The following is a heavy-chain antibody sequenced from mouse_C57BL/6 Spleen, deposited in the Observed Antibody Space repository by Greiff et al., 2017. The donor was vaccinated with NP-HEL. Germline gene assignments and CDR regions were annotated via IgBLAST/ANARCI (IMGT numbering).Heavy chain of an antibody. CDR3: TVESYGYDAWFAY. Sequence: EVMLVESGGGLVQPGGSMKLSCVASGFTFSNYWMNWVRQSPEKGLEWVAQIRLKSDNYATHYAESVKGRFTISRDDSKSSVYLQMNNLRAEDTGIYYCTVESYGYDAWFAYWGQGTLVTVSA. V-gene: IGHV6-3*01. J-gene: IGHJ3*01. CDR2: IRLKSDNYAT. CDR1: GFTFSNYW. D-gene: IGHD2-2*01.